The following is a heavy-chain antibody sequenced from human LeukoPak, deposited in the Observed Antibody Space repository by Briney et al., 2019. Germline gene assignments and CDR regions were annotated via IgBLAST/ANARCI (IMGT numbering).Heavy chain of an antibody. J-gene: IGHJ4*02. CDR2: ISWNSGSI. CDR1: GFTFDDYA. CDR3: AKDNREYSSLYIDY. V-gene: IGHV3-9*03. Sequence: GGSLRLSCAASGFTFDDYAMHWVRQAPGKGLEWVSGISWNSGSIGYADSVKGRFTISRDNAKNSLYLQMNSLRAEDMALYYCAKDNREYSSLYIDYWGQGTLVTVSS. D-gene: IGHD6-6*01.